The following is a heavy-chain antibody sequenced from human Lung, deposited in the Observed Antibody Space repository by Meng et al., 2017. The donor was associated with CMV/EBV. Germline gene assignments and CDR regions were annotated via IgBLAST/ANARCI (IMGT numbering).Heavy chain of an antibody. CDR3: ASFPPPGKQWLVTDY. J-gene: IGHJ4*02. Sequence: GRPQEAGPGLVKPSGTLSLTCAVSGGSISSSNWWSWVRQPPGKGLEWIGEIYHSGSTNYNPSLKSRVTISVDKSKNQFSLKLSSVTAADTAVYYCASFPPPGKQWLVTDYWGQGTLVTGSS. V-gene: IGHV4-4*02. CDR2: IYHSGST. CDR1: GGSISSSNW. D-gene: IGHD6-19*01.